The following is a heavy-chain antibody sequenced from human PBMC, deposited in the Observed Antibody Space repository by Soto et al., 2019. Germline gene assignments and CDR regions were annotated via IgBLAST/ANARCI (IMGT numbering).Heavy chain of an antibody. CDR2: ISGSGGST. J-gene: IGHJ4*02. CDR3: AKGDYDFWSGYFDY. CDR1: GCTFSSYA. D-gene: IGHD3-3*01. Sequence: GSLRRPCSASGCTFSSYAMSWVRQAPGKGLEWVSAISGSGGSTYYADSVKGRFTISRDNSKNTLYLQMNSLRAEDTAVYYCAKGDYDFWSGYFDYWGQGTLVTVYS. V-gene: IGHV3-23*01.